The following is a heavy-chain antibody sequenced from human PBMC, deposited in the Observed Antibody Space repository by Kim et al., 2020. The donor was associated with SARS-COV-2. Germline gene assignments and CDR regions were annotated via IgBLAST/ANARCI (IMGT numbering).Heavy chain of an antibody. J-gene: IGHJ4*02. CDR1: GGSISSYY. CDR2: VYYSGST. V-gene: IGHV4-59*01. CDR3: AREEGGDGYNHFDY. D-gene: IGHD1-1*01. Sequence: SETLSLTCTVSGGSISSYYWSWIRQPPGKGLEWIGYVYYSGSTNYNPSLKSRVAISVDTSNNQFSLKLRSATAADTAIYYCAREEGGDGYNHFDYWGQGT.